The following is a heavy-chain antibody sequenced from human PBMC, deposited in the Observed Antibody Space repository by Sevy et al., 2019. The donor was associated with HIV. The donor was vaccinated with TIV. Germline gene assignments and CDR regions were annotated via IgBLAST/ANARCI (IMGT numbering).Heavy chain of an antibody. J-gene: IGHJ4*02. CDR3: ARGRGITFGGVIVIRPYYFDY. V-gene: IGHV4-34*01. CDR1: GGSFSGYY. Sequence: SETLSLTCAVYGGSFSGYYWSWIRQPPGKGLEWIGEINHSGSTNYNPSLKSRVTISVDTSKNQFSLKLSSVTAADTAVDYCARGRGITFGGVIVIRPYYFDYWGQGTLVTVSS. D-gene: IGHD3-16*02. CDR2: INHSGST.